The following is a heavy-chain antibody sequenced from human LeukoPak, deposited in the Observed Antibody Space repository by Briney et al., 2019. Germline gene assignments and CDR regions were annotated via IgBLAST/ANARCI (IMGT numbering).Heavy chain of an antibody. CDR1: GYTFTSYG. CDR3: ATVTAGGGYYHYMDV. D-gene: IGHD3-16*01. CDR2: ISAYNGNT. Sequence: ASVTVTCKSSGYTFTSYGISWVGQAPGQGLEGVGWISAYNGNTNYAQQLKGRVTITTDASTSPAYLELRSLRSDDTAVNYRATVTAGGGYYHYMDVWGNGTPVTVSS. V-gene: IGHV1-18*01. J-gene: IGHJ6*03.